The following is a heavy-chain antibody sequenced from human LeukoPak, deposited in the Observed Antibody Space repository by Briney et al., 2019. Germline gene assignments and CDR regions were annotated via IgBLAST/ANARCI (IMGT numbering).Heavy chain of an antibody. CDR2: INSDGSST. J-gene: IGHJ5*02. V-gene: IGHV3-74*01. CDR1: GFTFSSYW. CDR3: AKDLIRDVWFGES. Sequence: PGGSLRLSCAASGFTFSSYWMHWVRHAPGKGLVWVSRINSDGSSTSYADSVKGRFTISRDNAKNTLYLQMNSLRVEDTATYYCAKDLIRDVWFGESWGQGTLVTVSS. D-gene: IGHD3-10*01.